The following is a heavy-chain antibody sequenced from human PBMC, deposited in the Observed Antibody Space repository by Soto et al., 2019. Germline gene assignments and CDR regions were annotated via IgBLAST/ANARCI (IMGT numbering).Heavy chain of an antibody. CDR3: ASSQLELPF. Sequence: PSETLSLTCTVSGDSITSDDYYSSWIRQPPGKGLEWIGYRHLNGNTFYNPSLKSRVSISIDRSRNQFSLNLRSVTAADTSVYYCASSQLELPFWGQGTLVPVSS. CDR1: GDSITSDDYY. J-gene: IGHJ4*02. V-gene: IGHV4-30-4*01. CDR2: RHLNGNT. D-gene: IGHD1-7*01.